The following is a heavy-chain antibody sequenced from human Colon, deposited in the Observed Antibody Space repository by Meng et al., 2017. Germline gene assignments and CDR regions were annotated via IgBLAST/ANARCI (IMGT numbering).Heavy chain of an antibody. V-gene: IGHV3-11*01. D-gene: IGHD1-26*01. CDR1: GFRFSDDH. CDR3: ARDGSHRRFDS. Sequence: VRLVEPGGDLVKPGGSLRLAWLASGFRFSDDHMAWIRQAPGKGLEWISYISVGGSIIYYADSVKGRFTISRDDAKNSVYLQMNSLRAEDTAVYYCARDGSHRRFDSWGQGTLVTVSS. J-gene: IGHJ5*01. CDR2: ISVGGSII.